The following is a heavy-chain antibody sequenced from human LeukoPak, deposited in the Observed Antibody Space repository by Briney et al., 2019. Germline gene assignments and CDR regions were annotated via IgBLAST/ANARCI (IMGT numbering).Heavy chain of an antibody. V-gene: IGHV4-4*02. J-gene: IGHJ5*02. CDR2: IYHSGST. Sequence: TSETLSLTCAVSGGSISSSNWWSWVRQPPGKGLEWIGEIYHSGSTNYNPSLKSRVTISVDKSKNQFSLKLSSVTAADTAVYYCARDGSGSSWPVSWFDPWGQGTLVTVSS. CDR1: GGSISSSNW. CDR3: ARDGSGSSWPVSWFDP. D-gene: IGHD6-13*01.